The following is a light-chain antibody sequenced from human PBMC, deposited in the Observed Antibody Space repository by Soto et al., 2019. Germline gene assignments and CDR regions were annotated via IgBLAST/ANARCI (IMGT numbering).Light chain of an antibody. J-gene: IGKJ4*01. V-gene: IGKV3-20*01. CDR2: GAS. CDR3: QQYGSSRALT. Sequence: EIVLTQSPGTLSLSPGERATLSCRASQSVSSSYLAWYQQKPGQAPRLLIYGASSRATGIPDRFSGSGSGTDFPLTISRLEPEDFAVYYCQQYGSSRALTFGGGTKVESK. CDR1: QSVSSSY.